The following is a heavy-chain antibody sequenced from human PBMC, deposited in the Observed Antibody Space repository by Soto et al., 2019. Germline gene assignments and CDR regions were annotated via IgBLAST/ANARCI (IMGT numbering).Heavy chain of an antibody. Sequence: SVKVSCKASGGTFSSYAISWVRQAPGQGLEWMGGIIPIFGTANYAQNFQGRVTIAADESTNTAYMELSSLRSEDTAVYYCARDLGSGWYNYWGQGTPVTVSS. J-gene: IGHJ4*02. CDR1: GGTFSSYA. D-gene: IGHD6-19*01. V-gene: IGHV1-69*13. CDR3: ARDLGSGWYNY. CDR2: IIPIFGTA.